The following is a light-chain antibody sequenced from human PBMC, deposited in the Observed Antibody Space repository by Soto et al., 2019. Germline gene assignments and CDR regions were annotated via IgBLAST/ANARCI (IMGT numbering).Light chain of an antibody. CDR1: QTVNSRY. J-gene: IGKJ2*01. Sequence: PGERVTLSCRASQTVNSRYLTWYQPKPGQAPRLLIYGASIRAAGIPDRFSGSRSGADFSLTITRLEPEDSAVYYCQQFDDSRPAFTFGQGTKLEI. V-gene: IGKV3-20*01. CDR2: GAS. CDR3: QQFDDSRPAFT.